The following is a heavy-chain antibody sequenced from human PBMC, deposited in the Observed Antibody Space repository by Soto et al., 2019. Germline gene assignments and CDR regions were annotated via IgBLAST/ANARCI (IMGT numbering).Heavy chain of an antibody. V-gene: IGHV4-59*08. J-gene: IGHJ4*02. Sequence: SETLSLTCTVSGGSISGYYWSWIRQPPGKALEWIGYIYSSGNTNYNPSLKRRVTISVDPSKNQFSLKLSSVTAADTAVYYCARQDPHCTNGVCQVDYWGQGTLVTVSS. CDR1: GGSISGYY. D-gene: IGHD2-8*01. CDR3: ARQDPHCTNGVCQVDY. CDR2: IYSSGNT.